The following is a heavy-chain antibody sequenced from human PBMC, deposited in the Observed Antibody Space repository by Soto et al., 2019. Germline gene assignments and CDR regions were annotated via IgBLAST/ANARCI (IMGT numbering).Heavy chain of an antibody. D-gene: IGHD6-19*01. CDR3: AKGGRQWLVTSDFNY. J-gene: IGHJ4*02. CDR1: GFTFSDYA. Sequence: VQLVESGGGVVQPGRSLRLSCAASGFTFSDYAMHWVRQAPGKGLEWVAVVSHDGRNTHYADSVKGRFTITRDSSKTTVSLEITSLRAEDTAVYYCAKGGRQWLVTSDFNYWSQGALVTVSS. CDR2: VSHDGRNT. V-gene: IGHV3-30*18.